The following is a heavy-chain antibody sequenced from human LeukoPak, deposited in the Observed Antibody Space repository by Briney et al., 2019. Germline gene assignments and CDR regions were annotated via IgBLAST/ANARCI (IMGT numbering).Heavy chain of an antibody. J-gene: IGHJ4*02. D-gene: IGHD6-13*01. CDR3: AKDIYSAALSSVDY. Sequence: GMSLRLSCAASGFIFDDYAMHWVRQAPGKGLEWVSGISYNSANIGYADSVKGRFTISRDNARNSLYLQMNSLRAEDTALYYCAKDIYSAALSSVDYWGQGTLVTVSS. V-gene: IGHV3-9*01. CDR1: GFIFDDYA. CDR2: ISYNSANI.